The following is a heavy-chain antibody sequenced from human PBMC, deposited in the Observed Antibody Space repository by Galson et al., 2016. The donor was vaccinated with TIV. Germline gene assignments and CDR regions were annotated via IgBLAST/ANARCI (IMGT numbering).Heavy chain of an antibody. D-gene: IGHD1-26*01. CDR2: ISDGGNT. CDR3: ARDRIVDATYYYYYFGMDV. Sequence: SLRLSCAASGFAFSIYGMHWVRQAPGKGLEWVSLISDGGNTYYADSVKGRFTISRDNSKNILYLQMNSLRVEDTAVYYCARDRIVDATYYYYYFGMDVWGQGTAVTVSS. V-gene: IGHV3-NL1*01. J-gene: IGHJ6*02. CDR1: GFAFSIYG.